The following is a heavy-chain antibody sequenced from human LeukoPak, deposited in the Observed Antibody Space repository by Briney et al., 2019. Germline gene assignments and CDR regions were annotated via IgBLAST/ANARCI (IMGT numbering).Heavy chain of an antibody. Sequence: GASVKASCKASGYTFTASYMNWVRQAPGQRLEWMGWINPNSGGTNYAQKFQGRVTMTRDTSISTAYMKLSRQRSDDTAVYYCARGGMDTAMVRVRWYYYYYMDVWGKGTTVTISS. J-gene: IGHJ6*03. CDR3: ARGGMDTAMVRVRWYYYYYMDV. D-gene: IGHD5-18*01. CDR1: GYTFTASY. V-gene: IGHV1-2*02. CDR2: INPNSGGT.